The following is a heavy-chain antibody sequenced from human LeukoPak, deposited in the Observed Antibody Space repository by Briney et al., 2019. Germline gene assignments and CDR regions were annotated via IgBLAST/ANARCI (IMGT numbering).Heavy chain of an antibody. V-gene: IGHV3-73*01. Sequence: TGGSLRLSCAASGFTFAASPMHWVRQAPGKGLEWIGRIRSKTNNYATAYSESVKGRFIISRDDSKYTAYLEMNGLKIEDTAVYYCTSRSMIPRWFDPWGQGSLVVVSS. CDR1: GFTFAASP. CDR2: IRSKTNNYAT. CDR3: TSRSMIPRWFDP. D-gene: IGHD5/OR15-5a*01. J-gene: IGHJ5*02.